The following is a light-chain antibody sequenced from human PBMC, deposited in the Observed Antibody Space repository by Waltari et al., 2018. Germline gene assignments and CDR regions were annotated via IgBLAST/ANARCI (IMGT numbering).Light chain of an antibody. CDR1: INDAGGYDY. CDR2: AVT. CDR3: CSRGGSSSFFV. V-gene: IGLV2-11*01. J-gene: IGLJ1*01. Sequence: HSALTQPRSVSGSPGQSVTASCTGTINDAGGYDYVSWYQQHPGTAPKLLIYAVTKRPSGVPHRFSGSKSGDTASLTISGLQAEDEGDYYCCSRGGSSSFFVFGTGTTVTV.